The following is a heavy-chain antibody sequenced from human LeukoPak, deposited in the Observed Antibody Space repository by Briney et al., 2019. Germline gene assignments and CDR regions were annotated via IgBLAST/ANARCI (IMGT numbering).Heavy chain of an antibody. D-gene: IGHD1-26*01. J-gene: IGHJ4*02. Sequence: PGGSLRLSCAASGFTFSSYGMSWVRQAPGKGLGWVSGISSSGGSTYYADSVKGRFTISRDNSKNTLYLQMNSLRAEDTAVYYCAKSVATGATFGRGFDYWGQGTLVTVSS. CDR3: AKSVATGATFGRGFDY. CDR2: ISSSGGST. CDR1: GFTFSSYG. V-gene: IGHV3-23*01.